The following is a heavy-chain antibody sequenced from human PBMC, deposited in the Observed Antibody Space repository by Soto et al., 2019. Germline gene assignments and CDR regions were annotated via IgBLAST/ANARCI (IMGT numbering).Heavy chain of an antibody. CDR2: IWYDASDK. J-gene: IGHJ4*02. CDR1: GFTFSSYG. D-gene: IGHD1-26*01. Sequence: QVQLVESGGGVVQPGRSLRLSCVASGFTFSSYGMHWVRQAPGKGLEWVAVIWYDASDKYYAESVKGRFTISRDNTKNTMYLQMNSLRAEDTAVYYCARDPIGPGIFDYWGQGTLFTVSS. V-gene: IGHV3-33*01. CDR3: ARDPIGPGIFDY.